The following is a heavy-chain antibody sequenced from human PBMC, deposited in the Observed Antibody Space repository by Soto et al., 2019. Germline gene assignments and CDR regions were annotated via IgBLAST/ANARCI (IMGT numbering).Heavy chain of an antibody. CDR2: IKQDGSEK. J-gene: IGHJ6*02. D-gene: IGHD3-10*01. V-gene: IGHV3-7*05. CDR3: ARDGALWFGELLSDYYGMDV. CDR1: GFTFSSYW. Sequence: GGSLRLSCAASGFTFSSYWMSWVRQAPGKGLEWVANIKQDGSEKYYVDSVKGRFTISRDNAKNSLYLQMNSLRAEDTAVYYCARDGALWFGELLSDYYGMDVWGQGTTVTVSS.